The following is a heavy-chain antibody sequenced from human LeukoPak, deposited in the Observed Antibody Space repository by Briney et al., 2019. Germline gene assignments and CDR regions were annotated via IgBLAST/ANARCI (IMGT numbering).Heavy chain of an antibody. CDR2: IWYDGSNK. CDR1: GFTFSSYG. CDR3: AREGSDDGSYYFDY. D-gene: IGHD3-10*01. Sequence: GRSLRLSCAASGFTFSSYGMHWVRQAPGKGLEGVAVIWYDGSNKYYADSVKGRFTISRHNSKNTLYLQMNSLRAEDTAVYYCAREGSDDGSYYFDYWGQGTLVTVSS. V-gene: IGHV3-33*01. J-gene: IGHJ4*02.